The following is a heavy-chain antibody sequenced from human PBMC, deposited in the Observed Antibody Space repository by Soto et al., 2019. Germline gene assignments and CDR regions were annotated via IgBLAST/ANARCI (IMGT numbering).Heavy chain of an antibody. D-gene: IGHD2-2*01. V-gene: IGHV4-31*03. CDR1: GGSISSGGYY. Sequence: SETLSLTCTVSGGSISSGGYYWSWIRQHPGKGLEWIGYIYYSGSTYYNPSLKSRVTISVDTSNNQFSLKLSSVTAADTAVYYCARACSSNSCYDVLDYWGQGTLVLVSS. CDR2: IYYSGST. J-gene: IGHJ4*02. CDR3: ARACSSNSCYDVLDY.